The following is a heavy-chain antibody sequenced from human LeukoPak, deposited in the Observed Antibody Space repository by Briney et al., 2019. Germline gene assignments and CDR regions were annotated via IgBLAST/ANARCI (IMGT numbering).Heavy chain of an antibody. D-gene: IGHD3-10*01. Sequence: PRASVKVSCKASGYTFTDYYMHWVRRAPGQGLEWMGWINPNSRGTNYAQKFQGRVTMTRDTSISTAYMELSRLRSDDTAVYYCARTDYGSGSSFRAGDYWGQGTLVAVSS. V-gene: IGHV1-2*02. CDR3: ARTDYGSGSSFRAGDY. J-gene: IGHJ4*02. CDR2: INPNSRGT. CDR1: GYTFTDYY.